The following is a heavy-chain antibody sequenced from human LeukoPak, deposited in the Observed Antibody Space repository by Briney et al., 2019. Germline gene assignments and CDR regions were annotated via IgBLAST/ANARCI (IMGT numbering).Heavy chain of an antibody. CDR3: ARRSNYQLVDFDI. D-gene: IGHD1-1*01. J-gene: IGHJ3*02. V-gene: IGHV4-59*04. Sequence: PGGSLRLSCAASGFTVSSNYMSWIRQPPGKGLEWIGSIYYTGTTYYNPSLKSRVTMSVDTSKNQFFLNLSSVTAADTAVYYCARRSNYQLVDFDIWGQGTMVTVSS. CDR1: GFTVSSNY. CDR2: IYYTGTT.